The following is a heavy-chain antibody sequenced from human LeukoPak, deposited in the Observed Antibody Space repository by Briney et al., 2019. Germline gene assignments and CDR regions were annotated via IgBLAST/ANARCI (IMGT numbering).Heavy chain of an antibody. CDR1: GGSIGSSSYY. CDR2: IYYSGST. V-gene: IGHV4-39*01. CDR3: ARTAGYCSGGTCVDS. J-gene: IGHJ4*02. D-gene: IGHD2-15*01. Sequence: KPSETLSLTCGVSGGSIGSSSYYWGWIRQPPGKGLEWIGSIYYSGSTYYNPSLKSRLTIAADTSKNQFSLRLSSVTAADTAVYYCARTAGYCSGGTCVDSWGQGTLITVSS.